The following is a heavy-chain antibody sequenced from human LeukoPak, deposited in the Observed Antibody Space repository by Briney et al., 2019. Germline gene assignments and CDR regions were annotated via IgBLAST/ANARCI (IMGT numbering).Heavy chain of an antibody. CDR1: GFIYNIYS. CDR2: ISSTSSTI. V-gene: IGHV3-48*02. J-gene: IGHJ4*02. CDR3: ARPPGDGHNSRPFDY. Sequence: PGGSLRLSCAASGFIYNIYSMNWVRQAPGKGLEWISYISSTSSTIYYADSVKGRFTISRDNAKNSLFLQMNSLRDEDTAVYYCARPPGDGHNSRPFDYWGQGTLVTVSS. D-gene: IGHD5-24*01.